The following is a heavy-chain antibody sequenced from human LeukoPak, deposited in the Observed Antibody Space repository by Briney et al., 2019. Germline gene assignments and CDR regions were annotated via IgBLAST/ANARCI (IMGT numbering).Heavy chain of an antibody. Sequence: ASVKVSCKASGYTFTSYYMHWVRQAPGQGLEWMGIINPSGGSTSYAQKFQGRVTMTTDTSTSTAYMEVRSLRSDDTAVYYCAREVGRGFDYWGQGTLVTVSS. J-gene: IGHJ4*02. D-gene: IGHD1-26*01. V-gene: IGHV1-46*01. CDR2: INPSGGST. CDR1: GYTFTSYY. CDR3: AREVGRGFDY.